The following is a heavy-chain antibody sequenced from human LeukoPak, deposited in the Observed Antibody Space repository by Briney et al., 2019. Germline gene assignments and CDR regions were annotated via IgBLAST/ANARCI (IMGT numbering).Heavy chain of an antibody. Sequence: GGSLRLSCAASGFTFSSYWMHWVRQAPGKGLVWVSRINSDGSSTSYADSVKGRFTISRDNTKNTLYLQMNSLRAEDTAVYYCTRGGYNLAFAFDYWGQGTLVTVSS. J-gene: IGHJ4*02. CDR1: GFTFSSYW. V-gene: IGHV3-74*01. D-gene: IGHD5-24*01. CDR2: INSDGSST. CDR3: TRGGYNLAFAFDY.